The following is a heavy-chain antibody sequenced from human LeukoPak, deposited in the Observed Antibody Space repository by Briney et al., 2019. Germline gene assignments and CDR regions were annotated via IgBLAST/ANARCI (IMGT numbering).Heavy chain of an antibody. J-gene: IGHJ4*02. Sequence: SETLSLTCTVSGGSISSDNYYWGWIRQPPGTGLEWIGSMYYSGSTYYNPLLKSRVTISVDTSKNHFSLRLSSVTAADTAVYYCASRQWELTYFDYWGQGILVTVSS. D-gene: IGHD1-26*01. CDR3: ASRQWELTYFDY. CDR2: MYYSGST. CDR1: GGSISSDNYY. V-gene: IGHV4-39*02.